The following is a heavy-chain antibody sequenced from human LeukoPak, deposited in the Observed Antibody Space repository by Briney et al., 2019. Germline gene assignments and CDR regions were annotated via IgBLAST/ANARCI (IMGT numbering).Heavy chain of an antibody. J-gene: IGHJ6*03. Sequence: GASVKVSCKASGYTFTGYYMHWVRQAPGQGLEWMGWISAYNGNTNYAQKLQGRVTMTTDTSTSTAYMELRSLRSDDTALYYCARDSYSYGYFSLPYYYYYYMDVWGKGTTVTISS. V-gene: IGHV1-18*04. D-gene: IGHD5-18*01. CDR2: ISAYNGNT. CDR3: ARDSYSYGYFSLPYYYYYYMDV. CDR1: GYTFTGYY.